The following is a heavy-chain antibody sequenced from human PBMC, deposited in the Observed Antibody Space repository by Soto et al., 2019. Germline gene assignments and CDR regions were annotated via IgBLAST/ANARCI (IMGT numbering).Heavy chain of an antibody. CDR1: GFTFSSYA. CDR2: ISGSGGST. CDR3: AKEEGLVRYDILTGYPWPYYFDY. V-gene: IGHV3-23*01. J-gene: IGHJ4*02. D-gene: IGHD3-9*01. Sequence: AGGSLRLSRGASGFTFSSYAISWGRQAPGKGPEWVSAISGSGGSTYYADSVKGRFTISRDNSKNTLYLQMNSLRAEDTAVYYCAKEEGLVRYDILTGYPWPYYFDYWGQGTLVTVSS.